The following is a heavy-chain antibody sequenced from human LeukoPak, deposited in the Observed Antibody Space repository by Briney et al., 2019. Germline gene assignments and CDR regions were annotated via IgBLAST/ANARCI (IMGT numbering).Heavy chain of an antibody. Sequence: GGSLRLSCAASGFTFTTYWMAWVRQAPGKGLEWVANIKGDESAKHQADSVKGRFTISRDNAKNSVYLQMSSLRVEETAVYYCAREVGGSLDYWGQGTLVSVSS. CDR3: AREVGGSLDY. CDR1: GFTFTTYW. D-gene: IGHD1-26*01. CDR2: IKGDESAK. V-gene: IGHV3-7*01. J-gene: IGHJ4*02.